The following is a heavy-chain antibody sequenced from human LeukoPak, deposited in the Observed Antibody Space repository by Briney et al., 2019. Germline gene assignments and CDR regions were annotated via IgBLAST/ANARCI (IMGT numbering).Heavy chain of an antibody. CDR2: IIPIFGTA. Sequence: SVKVSCKASGGTFSSYAISWVRQAPGQGLEWMGGIIPIFGTANYAQKFQGRVTITADKSTSTAYMELSSLRSEDTAVYYCARGRAYYDSSGYYYDFDYWGQGTLVTVSS. CDR1: GGTFSSYA. V-gene: IGHV1-69*06. J-gene: IGHJ4*02. CDR3: ARGRAYYDSSGYYYDFDY. D-gene: IGHD3-22*01.